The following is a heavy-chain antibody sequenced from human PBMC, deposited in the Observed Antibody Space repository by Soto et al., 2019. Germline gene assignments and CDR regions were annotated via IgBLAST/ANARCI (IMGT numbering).Heavy chain of an antibody. Sequence: QERLVQSGAEVRKPGSSVKVSCKVTGGTSTRDAINWVRQAPGQGLEWMGGIVPMFGTSKYAQKFQGRVTITADTSTNIAYVELRSLTSEDTAVYYCNRGSEYVFWSGYVWGQGTLVSVSS. V-gene: IGHV1-69*06. J-gene: IGHJ4*02. CDR1: GGTSTRDA. D-gene: IGHD3-3*01. CDR3: NRGSEYVFWSGYV. CDR2: IVPMFGTS.